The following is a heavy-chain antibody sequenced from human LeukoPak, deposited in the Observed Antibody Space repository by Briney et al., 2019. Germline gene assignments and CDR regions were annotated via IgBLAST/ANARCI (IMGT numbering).Heavy chain of an antibody. CDR3: ASIWQSAFDI. J-gene: IGHJ3*02. CDR2: IYSGGST. D-gene: IGHD3-16*01. CDR1: GFTVSSNY. Sequence: TGGSLRLSCAASGFTVSSNYMSWVRQAPGKGLEWVSVIYSGGSTYYADSVKGRFTISRDNSKNTLYLQMNSLRAEDTAVYYCASIWQSAFDIWGQGTMVTVSS. V-gene: IGHV3-53*01.